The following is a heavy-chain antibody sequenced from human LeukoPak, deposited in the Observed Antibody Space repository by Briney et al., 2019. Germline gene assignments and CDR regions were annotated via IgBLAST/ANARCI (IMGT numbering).Heavy chain of an antibody. V-gene: IGHV3-23*01. Sequence: GGSLRLSCAASGFTFSSYAMSWVRQARGKGLEWVSAISGSGGSTYYADSVKGRFTISRDNSKNTLYLQMNSLRAEDTAVYYCVLEEPRDGWFGVVISGYFDYWGQGTLVTVSS. CDR3: VLEEPRDGWFGVVISGYFDY. J-gene: IGHJ4*02. D-gene: IGHD3-3*01. CDR1: GFTFSSYA. CDR2: ISGSGGST.